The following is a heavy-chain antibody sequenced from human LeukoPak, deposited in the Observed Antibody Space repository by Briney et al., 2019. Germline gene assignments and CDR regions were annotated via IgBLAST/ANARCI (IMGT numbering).Heavy chain of an antibody. D-gene: IGHD3-10*01. CDR1: GGSISGYY. Sequence: SETLSLTCAVPGGSISGYYWSWIRQPPGKGLEWIGYIYYSGTTNYNPSLKSRVTISVDASKNQFSLKLSSVTAADTAVYFCARESPGSYFDYWGQGTLVTVSS. CDR2: IYYSGTT. J-gene: IGHJ4*02. V-gene: IGHV4-59*01. CDR3: ARESPGSYFDY.